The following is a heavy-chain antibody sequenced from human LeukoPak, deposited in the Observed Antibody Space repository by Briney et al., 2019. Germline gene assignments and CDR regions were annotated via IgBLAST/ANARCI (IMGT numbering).Heavy chain of an antibody. V-gene: IGHV3-49*04. CDR3: TRVPYSSGWILLIY. D-gene: IGHD6-19*01. CDR2: IRSKAYGGTT. J-gene: IGHJ4*02. Sequence: GGSLRLSCTASGFTFGDYAMSWVRQAPGKGLEWVGFIRSKAYGGTTEYAASVKGRFTISRDDSKSIAYLQMNSLKTEDTAVYYCTRVPYSSGWILLIYWGQGTLVTVSS. CDR1: GFTFGDYA.